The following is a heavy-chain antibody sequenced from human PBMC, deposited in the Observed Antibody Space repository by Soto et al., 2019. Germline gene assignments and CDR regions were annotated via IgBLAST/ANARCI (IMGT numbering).Heavy chain of an antibody. CDR1: GFTFSSYA. D-gene: IGHD6-13*01. Sequence: EVQLLESGGGLVQPGGSLRLSCAASGFTFSSYAMSWVRQAPGKGREWVSAISGSGGSTYYADSVKGRFTISRDNSKITLYLQMNSLRAEDTAVYYCANRRPYSSSWYEDYWGQGTLVTVSS. CDR2: ISGSGGST. CDR3: ANRRPYSSSWYEDY. J-gene: IGHJ4*02. V-gene: IGHV3-23*01.